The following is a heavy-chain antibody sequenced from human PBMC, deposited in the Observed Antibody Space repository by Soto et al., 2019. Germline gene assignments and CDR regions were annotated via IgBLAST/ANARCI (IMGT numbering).Heavy chain of an antibody. CDR3: ARVRDYYDSSGYYVDY. CDR2: ISAYNGNT. V-gene: IGHV1-18*01. D-gene: IGHD3-22*01. Sequence: QVQLVQSGAEVKKPGASVKVSCKASGYTFTSYGISWVRQAPGQGLEWMGWISAYNGNTNYAQKLQGRVTMTTDTSTSTAYMERMSLRTDDTAVYYCARVRDYYDSSGYYVDYWGQGTLVTVSS. J-gene: IGHJ4*02. CDR1: GYTFTSYG.